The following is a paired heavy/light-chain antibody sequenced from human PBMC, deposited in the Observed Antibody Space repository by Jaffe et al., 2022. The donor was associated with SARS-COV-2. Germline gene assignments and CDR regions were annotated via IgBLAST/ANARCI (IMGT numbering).Heavy chain of an antibody. J-gene: IGHJ3*02. CDR2: ISGSGGST. V-gene: IGHV3-23*01. D-gene: IGHD3-22*01. CDR1: GFTFSSYA. Sequence: EVQLLESGGGLVQPGGSLRLSCAASGFTFSSYAMSWVRQAPGKGLEWVSAISGSGGSTYYADSVKGRFTISRDNSKNTLYLQMNSLRAEDTAVYYCAKDSSFGRKFSGYHYDAFDIWGQGTMVTVSS. CDR3: AKDSSFGRKFSGYHYDAFDI.
Light chain of an antibody. J-gene: IGKJ1*01. CDR3: QQSYSTPRGT. Sequence: DIQMTQSPSSLSASVGDRVTITCRASQSISSYLNWYQQKPGKAPKLLIYAASSLQSGVPSRFSGSGSGTDFTLTISSLQPEDFATYYCQQSYSTPRGTFGQGTKVEIK. CDR1: QSISSY. V-gene: IGKV1-39*01. CDR2: AAS.